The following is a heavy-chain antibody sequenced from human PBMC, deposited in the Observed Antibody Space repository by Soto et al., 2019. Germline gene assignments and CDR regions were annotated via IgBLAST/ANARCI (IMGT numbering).Heavy chain of an antibody. Sequence: EVQLLESGGGLVQPGGSLRLSCTASGFTFSSYAMNWVRQAPGKGLEWVSVISGSGGSTYYADSVKGRFTNSRDNSKNKLYRQMNSLRAEDTAVYYCASRTSGWYFDYWGQGTLVTVSS. CDR1: GFTFSSYA. V-gene: IGHV3-23*01. J-gene: IGHJ4*02. CDR3: ASRTSGWYFDY. D-gene: IGHD6-19*01. CDR2: ISGSGGST.